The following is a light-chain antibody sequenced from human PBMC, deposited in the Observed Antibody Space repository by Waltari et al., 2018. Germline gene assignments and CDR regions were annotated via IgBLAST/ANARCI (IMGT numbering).Light chain of an antibody. CDR3: ASWDFSLTVWV. V-gene: IGLV1-47*01. CDR2: RDN. J-gene: IGLJ3*02. CDR1: RSNIGRNY. Sequence: QSVLTQPPSASGTPGQKVTISCSGGRSNIGRNYVNWYQHFPGSAPKLLFYRDNQRHSGVPARFSVSKSGTSASLAITDLRPEDEADYYCASWDFSLTVWVFGGGSRLTVL.